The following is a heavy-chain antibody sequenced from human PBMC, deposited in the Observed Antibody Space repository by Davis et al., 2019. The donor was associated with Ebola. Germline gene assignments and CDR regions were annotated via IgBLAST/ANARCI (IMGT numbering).Heavy chain of an antibody. CDR1: GGSISSYY. Sequence: SETLSLTCTVSGGSISSYYWSWIRQPPGKGLEWIGYIYYSGSTNYNPSLKSRVTISVDTSKNQFSLKLSSVTAADTAVYYCARLRHFRCSSTSCYAENWFDPWGQGTLVTVSS. CDR3: ARLRHFRCSSTSCYAENWFDP. CDR2: IYYSGST. V-gene: IGHV4-59*01. D-gene: IGHD2-2*01. J-gene: IGHJ5*02.